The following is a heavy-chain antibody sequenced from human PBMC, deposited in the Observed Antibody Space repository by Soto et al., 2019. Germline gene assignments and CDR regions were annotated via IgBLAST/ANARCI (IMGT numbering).Heavy chain of an antibody. CDR1: GFSLSTSGLG. Sequence: SGPTRVNPTQTLTLTCTFSGFSLSTSGLGVGWIRQPPGKALEWLALIYWNDDKRYSPSLKARLTITKDTSKNQVVLTMTNMDHVDTATYYCAHRPSGWYVFDYWGQGTLVTVSS. CDR3: AHRPSGWYVFDY. CDR2: IYWNDDK. D-gene: IGHD6-19*01. V-gene: IGHV2-5*01. J-gene: IGHJ4*02.